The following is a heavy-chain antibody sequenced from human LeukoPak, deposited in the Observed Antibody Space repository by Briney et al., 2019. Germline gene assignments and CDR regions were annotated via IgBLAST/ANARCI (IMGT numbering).Heavy chain of an antibody. Sequence: SETLSLTCTVSGGSISSDNYWGWIRQPPGKGLEWIGSIYYTGTTYYNPSLKSRVTMSVDMSKNQFSLKLSSVTAADTAFYYCARDRGSSGWFDYWGQGALVTVSS. J-gene: IGHJ4*02. D-gene: IGHD6-19*01. V-gene: IGHV4-39*07. CDR1: GGSISSDNY. CDR3: ARDRGSSGWFDY. CDR2: IYYTGTT.